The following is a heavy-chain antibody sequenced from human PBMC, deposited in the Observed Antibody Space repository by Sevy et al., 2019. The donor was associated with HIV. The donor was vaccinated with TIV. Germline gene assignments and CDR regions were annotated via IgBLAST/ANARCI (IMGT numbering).Heavy chain of an antibody. Sequence: GGSLRLSCAASGFTFSSYAMHWVRQAPGKGLEWVAVISYDGSNKYYADSVKGRFTISRDNSKNTLYLQMNSLRAEDTAVYYCARDQNYYGSGSYYNPFDSWGQGTLVTVSS. CDR3: ARDQNYYGSGSYYNPFDS. CDR1: GFTFSSYA. D-gene: IGHD3-10*01. CDR2: ISYDGSNK. J-gene: IGHJ4*02. V-gene: IGHV3-30-3*01.